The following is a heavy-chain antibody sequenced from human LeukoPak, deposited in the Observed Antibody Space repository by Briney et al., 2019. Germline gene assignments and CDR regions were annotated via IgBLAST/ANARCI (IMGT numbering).Heavy chain of an antibody. Sequence: SVKVSCKASGGTFSSYAISWVRQAPGQGLEWMGGIIPIFDTANYAQKFQGRVTITTDESTSTAYMELSSLRSEDTAVYYCARAGRWLRKLKSGDWFDPWGQGTLVTVSS. CDR1: GGTFSSYA. D-gene: IGHD5-24*01. CDR2: IIPIFDTA. V-gene: IGHV1-69*05. J-gene: IGHJ5*02. CDR3: ARAGRWLRKLKSGDWFDP.